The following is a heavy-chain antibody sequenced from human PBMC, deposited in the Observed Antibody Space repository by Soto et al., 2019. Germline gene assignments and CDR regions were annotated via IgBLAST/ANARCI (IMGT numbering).Heavy chain of an antibody. J-gene: IGHJ4*02. CDR3: AKGAYAVVAASYFDY. CDR1: GFTFSSYG. CDR2: ISYDGSNK. Sequence: QVQLVESGGGMVQPGRSLRLSCAASGFTFSSYGIHWVRQAPGKGLEWVAVISYDGSNKYYADSVKGRFTISRDNSKNTLYLQMNSLRAEDTAVYYCAKGAYAVVAASYFDYWGQGTLVTVSS. V-gene: IGHV3-30*18. D-gene: IGHD2-15*01.